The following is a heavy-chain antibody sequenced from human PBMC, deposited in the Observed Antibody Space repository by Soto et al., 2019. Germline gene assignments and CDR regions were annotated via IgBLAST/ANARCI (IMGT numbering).Heavy chain of an antibody. Sequence: GGSLRLSCAASGFTFSSYSMNWFRQAPGKGLEWVSSISSSSSYIYYADSVKGRFTISRDNAKNSLYPQMNSLRAEDTAVYYCARAGTMDKTGEIDYWGQGTLVTVSS. J-gene: IGHJ4*02. CDR3: ARAGTMDKTGEIDY. CDR2: ISSSSSYI. CDR1: GFTFSSYS. D-gene: IGHD1-7*01. V-gene: IGHV3-21*01.